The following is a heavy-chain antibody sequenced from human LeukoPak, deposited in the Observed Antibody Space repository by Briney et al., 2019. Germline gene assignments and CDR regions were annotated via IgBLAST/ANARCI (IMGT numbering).Heavy chain of an antibody. V-gene: IGHV4-34*01. CDR3: ARLSSGYYLDDAFDI. CDR2: INHSGST. CDR1: GGSFSGYY. J-gene: IGHJ3*02. Sequence: SETLSLTCAVYGGSFSGYYWSWIRQPPGKGLEWIGEINHSGSTNYNPSLKSRVTISVDTSKNQFSLKLSSVTAADTAVYYCARLSSGYYLDDAFDIWGRGTMVTVSS. D-gene: IGHD3-22*01.